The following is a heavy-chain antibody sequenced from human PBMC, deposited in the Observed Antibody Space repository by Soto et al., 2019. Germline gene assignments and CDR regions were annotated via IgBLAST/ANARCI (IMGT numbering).Heavy chain of an antibody. CDR1: GFTFGSYG. CDR2: ICYDGSNK. Sequence: SLRLTCAASGFTFGSYGMHWVRQAPGKGLEWVAVICYDGSNKYYADSVKGRFTISRDNSKNTLYLQMNSLRAEDTAVYYCARDGQLVADYYYYGMDVWGQGATVTVSS. V-gene: IGHV3-33*01. CDR3: ARDGQLVADYYYYGMDV. D-gene: IGHD6-6*01. J-gene: IGHJ6*02.